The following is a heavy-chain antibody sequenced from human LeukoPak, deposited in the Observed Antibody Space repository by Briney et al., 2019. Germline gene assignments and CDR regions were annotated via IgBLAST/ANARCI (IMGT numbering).Heavy chain of an antibody. D-gene: IGHD4-23*01. CDR2: INNDGSST. CDR1: GFTFSSYW. CDR3: ARDNTVDYYYYMDV. Sequence: PGGSLRLSCAASGFTFSSYWMHCVRQAPGKGLVWVSRINNDGSSTTYADSVKGRFTISRDNAKNTLYLQMNSLRAEDTAVYYCARDNTVDYYYYMDVWGKGTTVTVSS. V-gene: IGHV3-74*01. J-gene: IGHJ6*03.